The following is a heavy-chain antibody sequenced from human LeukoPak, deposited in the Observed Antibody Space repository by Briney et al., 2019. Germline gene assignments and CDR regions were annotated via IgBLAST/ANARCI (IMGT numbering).Heavy chain of an antibody. CDR1: GGSISSSSYY. D-gene: IGHD6-19*01. CDR2: IYYSGST. CDR3: AREDGVAGTSR. Sequence: SETLSLTCTVSGGSISSSSYYWGWIRQPPGKGLEWIGSIYYSGSTYYNPSLKSRVTISVDTSKNQFSLKLSSVTAADTAVYYCAREDGVAGTSRWGQGTLVTVSS. J-gene: IGHJ4*02. V-gene: IGHV4-39*07.